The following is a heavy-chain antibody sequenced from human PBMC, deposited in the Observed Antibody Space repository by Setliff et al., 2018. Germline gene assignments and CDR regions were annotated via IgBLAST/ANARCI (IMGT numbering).Heavy chain of an antibody. CDR3: ARDADHYDTDENPIFDY. D-gene: IGHD3-9*01. CDR1: GYTFTNYG. Sequence: GASVKVSCKASGYTFTNYGISWVRQAPGQGLEWMGYFKSYNGDTYFARNLQGRLSMTTDASSSTAYMELTSLRSDDTAMYYCARDADHYDTDENPIFDYWGQGTLVTVSS. CDR2: FKSYNGDT. V-gene: IGHV1-18*01. J-gene: IGHJ4*02.